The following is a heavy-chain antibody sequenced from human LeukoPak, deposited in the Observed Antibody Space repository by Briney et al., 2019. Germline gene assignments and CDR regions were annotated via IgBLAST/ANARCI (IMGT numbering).Heavy chain of an antibody. CDR2: IYYSGST. CDR1: GGSISSGDYY. J-gene: IGHJ4*02. V-gene: IGHV4-30-4*08. Sequence: PSQTLSLTCTVSGGSISSGDYYWSWIRQPPGKGLEGIGYIYYSGSTYYNPSLKSRVTISVDTSKNQFSLKLSSVTAADTAVYYCARASYSSGWYGVDYWGQGTLVTVSS. D-gene: IGHD6-19*01. CDR3: ARASYSSGWYGVDY.